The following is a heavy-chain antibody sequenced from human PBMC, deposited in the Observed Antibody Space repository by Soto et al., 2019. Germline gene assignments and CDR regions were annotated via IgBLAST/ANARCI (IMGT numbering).Heavy chain of an antibody. CDR2: IYHSGST. D-gene: IGHD6-25*01. V-gene: IGHV4-4*02. CDR1: GGSISSSNW. CDR3: ARGCGRSYNWFYP. J-gene: IGHJ5*01. Sequence: PSDTLSLTCAVSGGSISSSNWWSWFRQLPEKGLEWIGEIYHSGSTNYNPSLKSRVTISVDKSKNQFSLKLSSVTAADTAVYYCARGCGRSYNWFYPWGQGTLVTVSS.